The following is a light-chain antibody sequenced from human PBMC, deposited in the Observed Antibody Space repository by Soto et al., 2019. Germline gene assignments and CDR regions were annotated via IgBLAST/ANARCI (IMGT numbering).Light chain of an antibody. CDR3: QQYGSSLFT. Sequence: EIVLTQSPGTLSLSPGERATLSCRASQSVTSSYLAWYHQRPGQAPRLLIYGASTMATGIPDRFCGSGSGTDFTLTIRRLETEAFAKYYGQQYGSSLFTFGRGTKLEI. J-gene: IGKJ2*01. CDR1: QSVTSSY. V-gene: IGKV3-20*01. CDR2: GAS.